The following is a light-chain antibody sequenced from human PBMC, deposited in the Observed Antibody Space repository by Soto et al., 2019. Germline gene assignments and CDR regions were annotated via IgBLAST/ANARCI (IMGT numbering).Light chain of an antibody. J-gene: IGKJ1*01. V-gene: IGKV3-15*01. CDR1: QSVSSN. Sequence: EIVMTQSPATLSVSPGERATLSCRASQSVSSNLAWYQQKPGQAPRLLIYGASTRATGIPARFSDSGSGSEVTLTISSLQSEDFAVYYCQHYNNLPPGTFGQGTKVDIK. CDR2: GAS. CDR3: QHYNNLPPGT.